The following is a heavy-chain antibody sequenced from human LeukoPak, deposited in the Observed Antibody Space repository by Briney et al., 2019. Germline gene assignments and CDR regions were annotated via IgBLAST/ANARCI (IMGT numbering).Heavy chain of an antibody. V-gene: IGHV4-39*01. CDR1: GGSISSSSYY. Sequence: SETLSLTCTVSGGSISSSSYYWGWIRQPPGKGLEWIVSIYYSGRTYSNPSLKSRVTISVDTSKKQFSLKLSSVTAADTAVYYCARRGEGTSMSRFDYWGQGTLVTVSS. CDR3: ARRGEGTSMSRFDY. J-gene: IGHJ4*02. CDR2: IYYSGRT. D-gene: IGHD3-22*01.